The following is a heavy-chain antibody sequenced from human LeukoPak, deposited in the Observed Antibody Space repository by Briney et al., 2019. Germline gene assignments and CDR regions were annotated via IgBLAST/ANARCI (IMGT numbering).Heavy chain of an antibody. CDR2: INHSGST. D-gene: IGHD6-6*01. CDR1: GGSFSGYY. Sequence: TETLSLTCAVYGGSFSGYYWSWIRQPPGKGLEWIGEINHSGSTNYNPSLKSRVTISVDTSKNQFSLKLSSVTAADTAVYYCARGGGSSSSALDYWGQGTLVTVSS. V-gene: IGHV4-34*01. CDR3: ARGGGSSSSALDY. J-gene: IGHJ4*02.